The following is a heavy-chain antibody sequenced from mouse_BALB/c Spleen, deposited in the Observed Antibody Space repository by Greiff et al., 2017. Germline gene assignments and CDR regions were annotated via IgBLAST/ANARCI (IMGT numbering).Heavy chain of an antibody. CDR1: GFTFSSFG. CDR2: ISSGSSTI. V-gene: IGHV5-17*02. Sequence: EVKVVESGGGLVQPGGSRKLSCAASGFTFSSFGMHWVRQAPEKGLEWVAYISSGSSTIYYADTVKGRFTISRDNPKNTLFLQMTSLRSEDTAMYYCAKSPYGNYAMDYWGQGTSVTVSS. CDR3: AKSPYGNYAMDY. D-gene: IGHD2-1*01. J-gene: IGHJ4*01.